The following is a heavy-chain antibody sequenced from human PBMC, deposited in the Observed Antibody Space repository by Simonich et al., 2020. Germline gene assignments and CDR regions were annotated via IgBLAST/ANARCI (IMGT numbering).Heavy chain of an antibody. CDR2: IFSNDEK. CDR1: GFSLSNARMG. CDR3: ARDYDILTGYYTFDY. Sequence: QITLKESGPTLVKPTQTLTLTCTVSGFSLSNARMGVSWIRQPPGKALEWLANIFSNDEKSYSTSLKSRLTISKDTSKSQVVLTITNMDPVDTATYYCARDYDILTGYYTFDYWGQGTLVTVSS. J-gene: IGHJ4*02. D-gene: IGHD3-9*01. V-gene: IGHV2-26*02.